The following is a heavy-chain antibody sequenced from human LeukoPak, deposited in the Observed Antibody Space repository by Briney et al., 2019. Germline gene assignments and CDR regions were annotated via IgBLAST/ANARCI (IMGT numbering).Heavy chain of an antibody. CDR3: ARGIKNYYGVDV. J-gene: IGHJ6*02. D-gene: IGHD2-15*01. CDR1: GFTFTSYW. Sequence: EGSLRLSCAASGFTFTSYWIHWVRQAPGKGLVWVSRIKGDESSTNYADSVKGRFTISRDNAKNTVYLHMNSLRVEDAAVYYCARGIKNYYGVDVWGQGTTVTVSS. V-gene: IGHV3-74*01. CDR2: IKGDESST.